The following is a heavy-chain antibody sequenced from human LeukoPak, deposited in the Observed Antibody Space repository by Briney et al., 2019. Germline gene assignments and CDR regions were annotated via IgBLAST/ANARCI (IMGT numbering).Heavy chain of an antibody. D-gene: IGHD2-2*02. CDR1: GFTFSSYS. Sequence: PGGSLRLSCAASGFTFSSYSMNWVRQAPGKGLEWVSAISGSGGSTYYADSVKGRFTISRDNSKNTLYLQMNSLRAEDTAVYYCAKGGSTSCYNHLDYWGQGTLVTVSS. CDR2: ISGSGGST. J-gene: IGHJ4*02. CDR3: AKGGSTSCYNHLDY. V-gene: IGHV3-23*01.